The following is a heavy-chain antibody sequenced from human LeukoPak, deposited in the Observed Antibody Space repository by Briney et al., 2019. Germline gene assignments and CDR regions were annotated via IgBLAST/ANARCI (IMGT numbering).Heavy chain of an antibody. J-gene: IGHJ4*02. D-gene: IGHD5-24*01. CDR3: AKVDGNNNFDY. V-gene: IGHV1-3*04. Sequence: ASVKVSCKASGYTFTSYAIHWVHQAPGQRLEWMGWITTVNGNTKYSQTFQDRVIITRDTSASTAFMELSGLRSGDTAVYYCAKVDGNNNFDYWGQGTLVTVSS. CDR2: ITTVNGNT. CDR1: GYTFTSYA.